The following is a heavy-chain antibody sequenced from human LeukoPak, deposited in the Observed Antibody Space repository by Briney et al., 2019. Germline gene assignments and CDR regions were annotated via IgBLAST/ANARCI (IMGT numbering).Heavy chain of an antibody. CDR3: ARDHYDTSGYSNGMDV. Sequence: SETLSLTCTVSGGSISSGDHYWSWIRQPPGKGLEWIGYIYYSGSTYNNPSLRSRVTISVDTSKNQFSLKLSSVTAADTAVYYCARDHYDTSGYSNGMDVWGQGTTVTVSS. CDR1: GGSISSGDHY. V-gene: IGHV4-30-4*01. D-gene: IGHD3-22*01. J-gene: IGHJ6*02. CDR2: IYYSGST.